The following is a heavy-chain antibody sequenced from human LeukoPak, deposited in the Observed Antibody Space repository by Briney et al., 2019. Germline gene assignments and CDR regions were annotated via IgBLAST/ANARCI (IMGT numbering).Heavy chain of an antibody. Sequence: GGSLRLSCAASGFTFSYYWTIWVRQAPGKGLAWVANIKEDGSEKWYADSVRGRFTISRDNAKNSLYLQMNSLRAEDTAVYYCARARGYLENWGQGTLVTVSS. CDR2: IKEDGSEK. V-gene: IGHV3-7*01. CDR3: ARARGYLEN. CDR1: GFTFSYYW. D-gene: IGHD6-13*01. J-gene: IGHJ4*02.